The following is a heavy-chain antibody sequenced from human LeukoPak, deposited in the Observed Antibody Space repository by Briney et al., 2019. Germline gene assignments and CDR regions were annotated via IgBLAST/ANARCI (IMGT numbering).Heavy chain of an antibody. D-gene: IGHD2-15*01. V-gene: IGHV1-2*02. CDR3: ARGQGSYCSGGYCYSWWFDP. CDR2: INPNSGGT. J-gene: IGHJ5*02. Sequence: GASVKVSCKASGYTFTAYYMHWVRQAPGQGLEWMGWINPNSGGTNYAQKFQGRVTMTRDTSISTAYMELSSLISDDTAVYYCARGQGSYCSGGYCYSWWFDPWGQGTLVTVSS. CDR1: GYTFTAYY.